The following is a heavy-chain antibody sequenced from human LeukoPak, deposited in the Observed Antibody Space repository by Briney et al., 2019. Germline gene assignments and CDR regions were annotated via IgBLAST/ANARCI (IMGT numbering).Heavy chain of an antibody. J-gene: IGHJ5*02. CDR3: ATVNGDYWFDP. V-gene: IGHV4-31*03. CDR2: ICYSGST. Sequence: PSQTLSLTCTVSGGSISSGGYYWSWIRQHPGKGLEWIGCICYSGSTYYNPSLKNRVTISVDTSKNQFSLKLSSVTAADTAVYYCATVNGDYWFDPWGQGTLVTVSS. D-gene: IGHD4-17*01. CDR1: GGSISSGGYY.